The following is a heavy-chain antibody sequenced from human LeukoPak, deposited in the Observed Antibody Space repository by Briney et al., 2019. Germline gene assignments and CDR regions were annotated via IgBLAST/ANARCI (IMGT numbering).Heavy chain of an antibody. J-gene: IGHJ4*02. Sequence: GGSLRLSCAASGFTFSSYEMNWVRQAPGKGLEWVSYISSSGSTIYCADSVKGRFTISRDNAKNSLYLQMNSLRAEDTAVYYCARAGLELEAFDYWGQGTLVTVSS. V-gene: IGHV3-48*03. CDR2: ISSSGSTI. CDR3: ARAGLELEAFDY. D-gene: IGHD1-7*01. CDR1: GFTFSSYE.